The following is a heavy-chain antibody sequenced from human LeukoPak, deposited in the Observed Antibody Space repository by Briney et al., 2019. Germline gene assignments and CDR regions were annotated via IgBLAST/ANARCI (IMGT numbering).Heavy chain of an antibody. CDR3: ARGAIVGAKDYFYYYMDV. D-gene: IGHD1-26*01. Sequence: DSVKGRFTISRDNAKNSLYLQMNSLRAEDTAVYYCARGAIVGAKDYFYYYMDVWGKGTTVTISS. J-gene: IGHJ6*03. V-gene: IGHV3-7*01.